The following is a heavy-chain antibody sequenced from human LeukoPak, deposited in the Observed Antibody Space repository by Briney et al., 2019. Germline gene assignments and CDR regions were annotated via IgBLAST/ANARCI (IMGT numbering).Heavy chain of an antibody. CDR2: ISYDGSNK. CDR1: GFTFSSYA. D-gene: IGHD3-22*01. J-gene: IGHJ4*02. Sequence: GRSLRLSCAASGFTFSSYAMHWVRQAPGKGLEWVAVISYDGSNKYYADSVKGRFTTSRDNSKNTLYLQMNSLRAEDTAVYYCARGYDSSGYYYSYFDYWGQGTLGTVSS. V-gene: IGHV3-30-3*01. CDR3: ARGYDSSGYYYSYFDY.